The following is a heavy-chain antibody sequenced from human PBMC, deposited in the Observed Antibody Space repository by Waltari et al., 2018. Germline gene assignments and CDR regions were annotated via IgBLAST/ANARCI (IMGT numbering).Heavy chain of an antibody. J-gene: IGHJ6*03. CDR1: GGPFPSAS. CDR2: IMPESSET. D-gene: IGHD3-10*01. CDR3: AGGDGGYYYYKMDV. Sequence: QVQLVQSGDEAKKPGSSGRVSCRASGGPFPSASVNWVRRAPGKGLEWMGRIMPESSETKYEVKFQGRITITADKSTGTVYMELSSLRSDDTAVYYCAGGDGGYYYYKMDVWGQGTTVTVSS. V-gene: IGHV1-69*02.